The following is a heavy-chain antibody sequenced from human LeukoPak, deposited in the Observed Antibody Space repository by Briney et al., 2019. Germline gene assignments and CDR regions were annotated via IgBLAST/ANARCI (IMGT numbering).Heavy chain of an antibody. J-gene: IGHJ4*02. CDR2: IIPILGIA. D-gene: IGHD3-10*01. V-gene: IGHV1-69*02. CDR1: GYTFTGYY. Sequence: SVKVPCKASGYTFTGYYMHWVRQAPGQGLEWMGRIIPILGIANYAQKFQGRVTITADKSTSTAYMELSSLRSEDTAVYYCARTPGYGSGSYSYYWGQGTLVTVSS. CDR3: ARTPGYGSGSYSYY.